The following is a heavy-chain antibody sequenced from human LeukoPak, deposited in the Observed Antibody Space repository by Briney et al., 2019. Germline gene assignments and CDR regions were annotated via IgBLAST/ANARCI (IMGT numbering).Heavy chain of an antibody. CDR2: ISSSSSYI. D-gene: IGHD3-10*01. Sequence: PGGSLRLSCAASGFTFSSYSMNWVRQAPGKGLEWVSSISSSSSYIYYADSVKGRFTISRDNAKNSLYLQMNSLRAEDTAVYYCAREGACYGSGSPDYWGQGTLVTVSS. J-gene: IGHJ4*02. CDR1: GFTFSSYS. CDR3: AREGACYGSGSPDY. V-gene: IGHV3-21*01.